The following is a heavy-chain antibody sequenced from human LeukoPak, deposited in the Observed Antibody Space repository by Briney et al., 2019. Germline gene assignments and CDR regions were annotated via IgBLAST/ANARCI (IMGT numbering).Heavy chain of an antibody. J-gene: IGHJ3*02. Sequence: GGSLRPSCAASGFTFRSYWMTWLRQAPGKELELVAHINPDGSEESYADSVKGRFTISRDNAKNSLHLQMNNLRVEDTAVYYCARDPYIKAFDIWGQGTMVTVSS. CDR2: INPDGSEE. CDR1: GFTFRSYW. CDR3: ARDPYIKAFDI. D-gene: IGHD1-14*01. V-gene: IGHV3-7*01.